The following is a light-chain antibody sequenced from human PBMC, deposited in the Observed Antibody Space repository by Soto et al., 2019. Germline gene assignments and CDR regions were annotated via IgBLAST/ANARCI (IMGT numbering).Light chain of an antibody. CDR3: QQYDSFPYS. CDR1: LSVKSW. V-gene: IGKV1-5*03. J-gene: IGKJ2*03. Sequence: DIQMTQSPSTLSPSVGDRVTITCRASLSVKSWLAWYQQKPGKAPNLLIYKTSLLESGVPSRFSGSGSGTEFTLTISGLQPEDFATYYCQQYDSFPYSFGQGTKLESK. CDR2: KTS.